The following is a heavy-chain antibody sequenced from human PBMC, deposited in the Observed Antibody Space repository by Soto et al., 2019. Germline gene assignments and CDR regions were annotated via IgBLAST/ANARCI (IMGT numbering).Heavy chain of an antibody. V-gene: IGHV1-69*01. CDR1: GGTFSSYA. CDR2: IIPISDTT. Sequence: QVQLVQSGAEVKKPGASVKVSCKASGGTFSSYAISWVRQAPGQGLEWMGGIIPISDTTNYAQKCQGRVTMTADESTSTAYMEPSSVRSEDTAVYYCARSQGSSTSLEIYYYYYYGMDGWGQGTTVTVSS. J-gene: IGHJ6*02. D-gene: IGHD2-2*01. CDR3: ARSQGSSTSLEIYYYYYYGMDG.